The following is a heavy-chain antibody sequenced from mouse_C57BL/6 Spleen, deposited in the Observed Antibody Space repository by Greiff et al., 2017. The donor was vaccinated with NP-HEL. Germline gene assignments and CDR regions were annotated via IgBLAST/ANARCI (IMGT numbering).Heavy chain of an antibody. CDR1: GYTFTSYG. CDR3: ARLGEGSFDY. CDR2: IYPRSGNT. D-gene: IGHD4-1*01. J-gene: IGHJ2*01. Sequence: QVQLQQSGAELARPGASVKLSCKASGYTFTSYGISWVKQRTGQGLEWIGEIYPRSGNTYYNEKFKGKATLTADKSSSTAYMELRSLTSDDSAVYCCARLGEGSFDYRGQGTTLTVSS. V-gene: IGHV1-81*01.